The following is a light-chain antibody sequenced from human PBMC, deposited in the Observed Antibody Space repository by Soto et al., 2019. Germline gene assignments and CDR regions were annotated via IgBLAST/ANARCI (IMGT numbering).Light chain of an antibody. J-gene: IGLJ2*01. Sequence: QSVLTQPPSASGTPGQRVTISCSGSSPNIGSNTVYWYQQLPGTAPKLLIYSSNQRPSGVPDRFSGSKSGTSASLAISGLLSEDEADYYCAAWDDGLNGLLFGGGTKLTVL. CDR1: SPNIGSNT. CDR2: SSN. CDR3: AAWDDGLNGLL. V-gene: IGLV1-44*01.